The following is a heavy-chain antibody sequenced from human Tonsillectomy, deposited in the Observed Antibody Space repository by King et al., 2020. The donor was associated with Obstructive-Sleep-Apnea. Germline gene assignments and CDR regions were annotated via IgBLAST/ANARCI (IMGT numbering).Heavy chain of an antibody. J-gene: IGHJ6*02. CDR1: GYTFNSYG. CDR3: ARDLREGYSSSWYPYYYGMDV. Sequence: VQLVESGAEVKKPGASVKVSCKASGYTFNSYGINWVRQAPGQGLEWVGWISAYNSNTNYAQKLQGRVTMTTDTSPSIAYMELRSLRSDDTAVYYCARDLREGYSSSWYPYYYGMDVWGQGTTVTVSS. V-gene: IGHV1-18*04. D-gene: IGHD6-13*01. CDR2: ISAYNSNT.